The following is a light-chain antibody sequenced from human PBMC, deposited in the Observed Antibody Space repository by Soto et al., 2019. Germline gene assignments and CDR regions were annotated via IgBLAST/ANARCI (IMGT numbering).Light chain of an antibody. CDR2: VAS. V-gene: IGKV3-11*01. CDR1: QSVGSD. CDR3: QQRNNWPLT. J-gene: IGKJ4*01. Sequence: EIVLTQSPDTLSLSPGERATLSCRASQSVGSDLAWYQQKPGQAPRLLIYVASNRATGVPARFSGSGSETDFNLTISSLEPEDFAVYSCQQRNNWPLTFGGGTKVDFK.